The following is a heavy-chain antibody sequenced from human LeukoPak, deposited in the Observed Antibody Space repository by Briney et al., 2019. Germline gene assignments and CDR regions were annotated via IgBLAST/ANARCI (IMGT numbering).Heavy chain of an antibody. CDR3: ARVAYDFWSGYGWFDP. CDR1: GFTFSTYS. J-gene: IGHJ5*02. D-gene: IGHD3-3*01. CDR2: NSGSSSFI. V-gene: IGHV3-21*01. Sequence: PGGSLRLSCAASGFTFSTYSMTWVRQAPGKGLEGVSSNSGSSSFIYDPDSVKRRFTISRDNDKNSLYLQMRSLRAEDTAVYYCARVAYDFWSGYGWFDPWGQGTQVTVSS.